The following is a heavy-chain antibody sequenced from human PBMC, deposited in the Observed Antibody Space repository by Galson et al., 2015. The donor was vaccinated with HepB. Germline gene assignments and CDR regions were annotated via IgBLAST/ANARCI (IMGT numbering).Heavy chain of an antibody. CDR3: AKEMTTLGSIYYYGMDV. CDR2: ISYDGSNK. J-gene: IGHJ6*02. V-gene: IGHV3-30*18. D-gene: IGHD4-11*01. CDR1: GFTFSSYG. Sequence: SLRLSCAASGFTFSSYGMHWVRQAPGKGLEWVAVISYDGSNKYYADSVKGRFTISRDNSKNTLYLQMNSLRAEDTAVYYCAKEMTTLGSIYYYGMDVWGQGTTVTVSS.